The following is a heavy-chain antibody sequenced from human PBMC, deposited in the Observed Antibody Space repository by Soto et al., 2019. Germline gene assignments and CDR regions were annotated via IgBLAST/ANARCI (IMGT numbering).Heavy chain of an antibody. CDR3: AGIDCTNGVCYTNWFDP. V-gene: IGHV1-69*13. Sequence: GASVKVSCKASGGTFSSYAISWVRQAPGQGLEWMGGIIPIFGTANYAQKFQGRVTITADESTSTAYMELSSLRSEDTAVYYCAGIDCTNGVCYTNWFDPCGQGTLVTVSS. CDR1: GGTFSSYA. CDR2: IIPIFGTA. J-gene: IGHJ5*02. D-gene: IGHD2-8*01.